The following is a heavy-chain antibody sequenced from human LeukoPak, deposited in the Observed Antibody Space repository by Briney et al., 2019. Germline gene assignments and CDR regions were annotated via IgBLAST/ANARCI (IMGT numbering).Heavy chain of an antibody. CDR2: TWYDGSKK. CDR1: GFTFSSYG. CDR3: VRSDWFDN. J-gene: IGHJ5*02. Sequence: GGSLRLSCAASGFTFSSYGMHWVRQAPGKGLEWVTVTWYDGSKKYYADSVKGRFTISRDNAKNTLYLQMNSLRAEDTAMYYCVRSDWFDNWGQGTLVTVSS. V-gene: IGHV3-33*01.